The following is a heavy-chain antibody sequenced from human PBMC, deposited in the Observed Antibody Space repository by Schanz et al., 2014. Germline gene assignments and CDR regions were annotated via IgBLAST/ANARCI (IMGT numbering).Heavy chain of an antibody. V-gene: IGHV3-74*02. Sequence: DVHLLESGGGLVQPGGSLRLSCAASEFTFSTDAMSWVRQAPGKGLVWVSRIKSDGSSTSYADSVKGRFTISRDNAKNTLYLQMNSLRAEDTAVYYCAKYRGYYRVSGSYRELEYWGQGTLVTVSS. D-gene: IGHD3-10*01. J-gene: IGHJ4*02. CDR1: EFTFSTDA. CDR2: IKSDGSST. CDR3: AKYRGYYRVSGSYRELEY.